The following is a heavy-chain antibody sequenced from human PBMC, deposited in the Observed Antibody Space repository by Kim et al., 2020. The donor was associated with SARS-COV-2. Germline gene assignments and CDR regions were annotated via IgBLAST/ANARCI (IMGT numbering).Heavy chain of an antibody. CDR3: ARGDFGSGTYMEDF. CDR2: IKPNSGGT. Sequence: ASVKVSCKASGYIFTGYYMHWVRQAPGQGLEWMGRIKPNSGGTNYAQKFQGRVTMTRDTSISTAYMELSRLRSDDTAVYYCARGDFGSGTYMEDFWGQGTLVTVSS. J-gene: IGHJ4*02. CDR1: GYIFTGYY. V-gene: IGHV1-2*06. D-gene: IGHD3-10*01.